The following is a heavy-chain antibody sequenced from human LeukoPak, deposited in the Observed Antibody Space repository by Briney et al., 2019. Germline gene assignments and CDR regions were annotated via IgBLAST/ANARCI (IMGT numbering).Heavy chain of an antibody. Sequence: GGSLRLSCAASGFTFRSYAMSWVRQAPGKGLEWVSALSGSGGNTNYADSVKGRFTISRDNSKNTLYLQMNSLRAEDTAVYYCAKGNGENYYDSSGYYFWGQGTLVTVSS. CDR3: AKGNGENYYDSSGYYF. J-gene: IGHJ4*02. V-gene: IGHV3-23*01. CDR1: GFTFRSYA. D-gene: IGHD3-22*01. CDR2: LSGSGGNT.